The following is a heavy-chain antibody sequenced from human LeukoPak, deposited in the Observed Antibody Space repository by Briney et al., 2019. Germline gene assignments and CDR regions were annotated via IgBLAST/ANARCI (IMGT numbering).Heavy chain of an antibody. CDR3: ARGEMITFGGVIAYFDY. CDR1: GYTFTGYY. Sequence: ASVKVSCKASGYTFTGYYMHWVRQAPGQGLEWMGWINPNSGGTNYAQKFQGRVTMTRDTSISTAYMELSRLRSDDTAVYYCARGEMITFGGVIAYFDYWGQGTLVTVSS. V-gene: IGHV1-2*02. CDR2: INPNSGGT. D-gene: IGHD3-16*02. J-gene: IGHJ4*02.